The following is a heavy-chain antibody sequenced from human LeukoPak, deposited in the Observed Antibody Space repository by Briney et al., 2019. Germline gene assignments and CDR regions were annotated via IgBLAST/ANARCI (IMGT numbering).Heavy chain of an antibody. V-gene: IGHV1-69*05. D-gene: IGHD2-21*02. CDR2: IIPIFGTA. Sequence: MGRIIPIFGTANYAQKFQGRVTITTDESTSTAYMELSSLRSEDTAVYYCARFRVTEAFDIWGQGTMVTVSS. CDR3: ARFRVTEAFDI. J-gene: IGHJ3*02.